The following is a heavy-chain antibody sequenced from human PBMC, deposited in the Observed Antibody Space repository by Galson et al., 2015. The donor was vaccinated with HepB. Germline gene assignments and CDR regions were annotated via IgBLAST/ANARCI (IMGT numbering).Heavy chain of an antibody. J-gene: IGHJ4*02. Sequence: SLRLSCAASGFTFSDYYMSWIRQAPGKGLEWVSYISSSGSVIQYVDSVKGRLTISRDNAKNSLYLQMNSLRAEDTAVYYCARESRLRWTDHWGQGTLVTVSS. CDR3: ARESRLRWTDH. CDR1: GFTFSDYY. D-gene: IGHD4-23*01. CDR2: ISSSGSVI. V-gene: IGHV3-11*01.